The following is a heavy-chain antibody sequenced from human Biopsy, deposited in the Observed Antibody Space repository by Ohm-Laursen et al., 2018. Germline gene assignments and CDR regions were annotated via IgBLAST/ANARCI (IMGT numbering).Heavy chain of an antibody. Sequence: GTLSLTCIVSGGSISSDYWSWIRQTPGKGLERIGYIYYSGSTNYNPSLKSRVTISVDTSKNQFSLRLNSVTAADTAVYYCARATNSTGWPYYYFYGMDVWGQGTTVTVSS. CDR2: IYYSGST. CDR3: ARATNSTGWPYYYFYGMDV. D-gene: IGHD2/OR15-2a*01. J-gene: IGHJ6*02. V-gene: IGHV4-59*01. CDR1: GGSISSDY.